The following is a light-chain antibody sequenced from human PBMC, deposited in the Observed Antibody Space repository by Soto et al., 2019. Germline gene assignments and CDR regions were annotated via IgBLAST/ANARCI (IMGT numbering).Light chain of an antibody. CDR1: QTVSNW. J-gene: IGKJ5*01. CDR2: DAS. Sequence: DIQMTQSPSTLSASVGDRVTITCRASQTVSNWLAWYQQKPGKATELLIYDASNLESGVPSRFSGSGSGTEFTLTISSLQPEDFATYHCQQLTSYHRSTFGQGTRLEIK. CDR3: QQLTSYHRST. V-gene: IGKV1-5*01.